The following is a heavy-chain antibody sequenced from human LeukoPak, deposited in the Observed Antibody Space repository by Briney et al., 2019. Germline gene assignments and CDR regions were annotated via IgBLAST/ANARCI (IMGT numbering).Heavy chain of an antibody. V-gene: IGHV4-59*12. CDR2: IYHSGST. D-gene: IGHD2-15*01. J-gene: IGHJ3*02. CDR3: ASYCSGGSCYSVDEAFDI. Sequence: SETLSLTCTVSGDSISSYYWTWIRQPPGKGLEWIGYIYHSGSTYYNPSLKSRVTISVDRSKNQFSLKLSSVTAADTAVYYCASYCSGGSCYSVDEAFDIWGQGTMVTVSS. CDR1: GDSISSYY.